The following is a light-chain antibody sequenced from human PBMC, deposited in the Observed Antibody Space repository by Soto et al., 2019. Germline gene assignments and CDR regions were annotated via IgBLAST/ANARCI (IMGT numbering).Light chain of an antibody. V-gene: IGKV3-15*01. CDR3: QQYNKWYT. J-gene: IGKJ2*01. CDR1: QSFSSN. Sequence: EVVMTQSPATLSVSPGESVTLSCRASQSFSSNVAWYQQKPGQAPRLLIYGASTRATGIPARFSGSGFGTEFNLAISSLQSEDFGTYYCQQYNKWYTFGQGTKLEIK. CDR2: GAS.